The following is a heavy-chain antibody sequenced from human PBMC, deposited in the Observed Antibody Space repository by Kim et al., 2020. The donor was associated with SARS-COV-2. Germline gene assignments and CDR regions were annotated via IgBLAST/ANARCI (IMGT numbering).Heavy chain of an antibody. Sequence: GGSLRLSCAASGFTFSSYGMHWVLQAPGKGLEWVAVISYDGSNKYYADSVKGRFTISRDNSKNTLYLQMNSLRAEDTAVYYCAKDLSNLIKVGATLTYDYWGQGTLVTVSS. V-gene: IGHV3-30*18. J-gene: IGHJ4*02. CDR1: GFTFSSYG. D-gene: IGHD1-26*01. CDR2: ISYDGSNK. CDR3: AKDLSNLIKVGATLTYDY.